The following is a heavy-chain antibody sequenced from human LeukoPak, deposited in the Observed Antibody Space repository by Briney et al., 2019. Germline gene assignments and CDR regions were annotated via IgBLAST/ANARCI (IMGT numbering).Heavy chain of an antibody. CDR1: GFTFRSHG. CDR2: IWYDGSNK. J-gene: IGHJ4*02. Sequence: GGSLRLSCAASGFTFRSHGMHWVRRAPGKGLEWVAFIWYDGSNKYYTDSVKGRFTISRDNSKNTLYLQMNSLRAEGTAVYYCARRRYYFDYWGQGTLVTVSS. CDR3: ARRRYYFDY. V-gene: IGHV3-33*01.